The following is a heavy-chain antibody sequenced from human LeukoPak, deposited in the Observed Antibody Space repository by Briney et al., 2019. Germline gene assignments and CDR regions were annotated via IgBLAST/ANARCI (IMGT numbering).Heavy chain of an antibody. CDR3: AKDRATVPTLFDY. J-gene: IGHJ4*02. Sequence: GGSLRLSCAASGFTFSTYAMNWVRQAPGKGLGWVSAISGSGVSTFYADSVKGRFTISRDNSKNTLFLQMNSLSAEDTAIYYCAKDRATVPTLFDYWGQGTLVTVSS. CDR2: ISGSGVST. D-gene: IGHD4-17*01. V-gene: IGHV3-23*01. CDR1: GFTFSTYA.